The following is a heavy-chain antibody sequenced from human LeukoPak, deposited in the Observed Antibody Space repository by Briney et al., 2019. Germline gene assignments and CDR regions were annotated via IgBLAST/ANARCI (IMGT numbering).Heavy chain of an antibody. Sequence: SVKVSCKASGGTFSSYAISWVRQASGQGLEWMGRIIPIFGTANYAQKFQGRVTITTDESTSTAYMELSSLRSEDTAVYYCARARAYGSGSYYNKNWFDPWGQGTLVTVSS. CDR1: GGTFSSYA. D-gene: IGHD3-10*01. CDR3: ARARAYGSGSYYNKNWFDP. J-gene: IGHJ5*02. CDR2: IIPIFGTA. V-gene: IGHV1-69*05.